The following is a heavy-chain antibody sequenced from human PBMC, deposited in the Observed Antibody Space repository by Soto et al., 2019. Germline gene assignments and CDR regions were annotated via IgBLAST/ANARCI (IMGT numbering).Heavy chain of an antibody. CDR3: XXXXXGDY. Sequence: QVHLVQSGAEVKKPGASVKVSCKASGYTFTSYGITWVRQAPGQGLEWMGXXSAHNGNTDYAQKLQGRVIVTRDTXXXXXXXXXXXXXXXXXXXXXXXXXXXGDYWGQGALVTVSS. V-gene: IGHV1-18*01. J-gene: IGHJ4*02. CDR2: XSAHNGNT. CDR1: GYTFTSYG.